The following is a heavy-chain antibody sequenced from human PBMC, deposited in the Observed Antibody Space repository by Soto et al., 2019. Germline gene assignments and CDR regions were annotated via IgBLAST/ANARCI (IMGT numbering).Heavy chain of an antibody. V-gene: IGHV3-15*01. CDR3: AKDPNIVVVVAGTDAFDI. CDR1: GFIFNNAW. D-gene: IGHD2-15*01. J-gene: IGHJ3*02. CDR2: IKTEAGGGTT. Sequence: PGGSLRLSCVASGFIFNNAWMTWVRQAPGKGLEWVGRIKTEAGGGTTDYAAPVKGRFTISRDNSKNTLYLQMNSLRAEDTAVYYCAKDPNIVVVVAGTDAFDIWGQGTKVTVSS.